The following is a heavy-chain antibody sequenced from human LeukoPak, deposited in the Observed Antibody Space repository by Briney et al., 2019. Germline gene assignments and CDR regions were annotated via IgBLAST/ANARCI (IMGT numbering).Heavy chain of an antibody. V-gene: IGHV3-74*01. CDR3: ARDQVVRGVIIDY. Sequence: PGGSLRLSCAASGFTFSSYWMHWVRQAPGKGLVWVSRINSDGSSTSYADSVKGRFTISRDNAKNTLYLQINSLRAEDTAVYYCARDQVVRGVIIDYWGQGTLVTVSS. J-gene: IGHJ4*02. D-gene: IGHD3-10*01. CDR2: INSDGSST. CDR1: GFTFSSYW.